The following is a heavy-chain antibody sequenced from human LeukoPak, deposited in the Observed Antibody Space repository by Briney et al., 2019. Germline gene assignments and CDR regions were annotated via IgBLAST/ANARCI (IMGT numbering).Heavy chain of an antibody. CDR2: INHSGST. Sequence: SETLSLTCAVYGGSFSGYYWSWIRQPPGKGLEWIGEINHSGSTYYNPSLKSRVTISVDRSKNQFSLKLSSVTAADTAVYYCAREHYDFWRGLDYWGQGTLVTVSS. CDR1: GGSFSGYY. J-gene: IGHJ4*02. CDR3: AREHYDFWRGLDY. V-gene: IGHV4-34*01. D-gene: IGHD3-3*01.